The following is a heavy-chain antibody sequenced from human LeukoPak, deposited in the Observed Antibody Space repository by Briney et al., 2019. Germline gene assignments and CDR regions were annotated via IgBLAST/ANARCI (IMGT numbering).Heavy chain of an antibody. CDR2: IGSSGATT. V-gene: IGHV3-23*01. J-gene: IGHJ6*02. CDR3: AKVSVGPLSRPTHVALYYGMDV. CDR1: GLTFRDAW. D-gene: IGHD2-8*01. Sequence: GGSLRLSCAVSGLTFRDAWMSWVRQAPGKGPEWVSAIGSSGATTFYADSVKGRCTISRDNSKNTVYLEMNSLRAEDTAIYYCAKVSVGPLSRPTHVALYYGMDVWGQGTTVTVSS.